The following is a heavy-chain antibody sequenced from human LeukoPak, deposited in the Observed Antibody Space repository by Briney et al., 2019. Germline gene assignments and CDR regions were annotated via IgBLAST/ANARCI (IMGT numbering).Heavy chain of an antibody. CDR2: IFPGDSNT. J-gene: IGHJ4*02. D-gene: IGHD3-22*01. CDR3: ARLDISGYYYIDY. Sequence: GESLKISFRGSGYTFTTYWIGWVRQMPGKGVGGIVIIFPGDSNTRYSPSFHGQVTISADKTISTAYLQWSSLKASDTAMYYCARLDISGYYYIDYWGQGTLVTVSS. V-gene: IGHV5-51*01. CDR1: GYTFTTYW.